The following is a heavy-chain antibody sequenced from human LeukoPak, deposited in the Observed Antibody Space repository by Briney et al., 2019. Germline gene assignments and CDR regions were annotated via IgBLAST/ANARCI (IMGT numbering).Heavy chain of an antibody. J-gene: IGHJ6*03. V-gene: IGHV5-51*01. D-gene: IGHD3-3*01. CDR2: IYPGDSDT. CDR1: GYSFTSYW. Sequence: GESLKISCKGSGYSFTSYWIGWVRQMPGKGLEWMGIIYPGDSDTRYSPSFQGQVTISADKSISTAYLQWSSLKASDTAMYYCARHVPEDFWSGYLPQHYMDVWGKGTTVTVSS. CDR3: ARHVPEDFWSGYLPQHYMDV.